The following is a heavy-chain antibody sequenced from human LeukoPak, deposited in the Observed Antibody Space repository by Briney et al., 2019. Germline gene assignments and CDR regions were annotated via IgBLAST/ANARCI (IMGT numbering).Heavy chain of an antibody. CDR3: ARGDMEYFQH. CDR2: IYYSGST. V-gene: IGHV4-61*05. Sequence: SSETLSLTCTVSGGSISSSSYYWGWIRQPPGKGLEWIGYIYYSGSTNYNPSLKSRVTISVDTSKNQFSLKLSSVTAADTAVYYCARGDMEYFQHWGQGTLVTVSS. CDR1: GGSISSSSYY. D-gene: IGHD3-9*01. J-gene: IGHJ1*01.